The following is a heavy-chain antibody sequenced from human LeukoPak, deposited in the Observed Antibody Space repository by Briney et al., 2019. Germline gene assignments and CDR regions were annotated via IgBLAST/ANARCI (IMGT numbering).Heavy chain of an antibody. V-gene: IGHV3-30*03. Sequence: GRSLRLSCAASGFTFSSYGMHWVRQAPGKGLEWVAVISYDGRKAYYADSVRGRFTISKDSSRKTLYLQMNSLRPEDTAMYYCARDSIGSDVLFDSWGQGTLVTVSS. J-gene: IGHJ4*02. CDR2: ISYDGRKA. CDR3: ARDSIGSDVLFDS. CDR1: GFTFSSYG. D-gene: IGHD3-10*01.